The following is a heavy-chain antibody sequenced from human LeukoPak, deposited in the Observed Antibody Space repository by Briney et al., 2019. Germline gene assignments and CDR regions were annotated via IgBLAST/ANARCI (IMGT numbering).Heavy chain of an antibody. D-gene: IGHD4-17*01. CDR3: ARDGDYVRVVPRGFDP. Sequence: PSEALSLTCAVYGGSFSCYYWSWIRQPPGKGLEWIGEINHSGSTNYNPSLKSRVTISVDTSKNQFSLKLSSVTAADTAVYYCARDGDYVRVVPRGFDPWGQGTLVTVSS. CDR2: INHSGST. CDR1: GGSFSCYY. V-gene: IGHV4-34*01. J-gene: IGHJ5*02.